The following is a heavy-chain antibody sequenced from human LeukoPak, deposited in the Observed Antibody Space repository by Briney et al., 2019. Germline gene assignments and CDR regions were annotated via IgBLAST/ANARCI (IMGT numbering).Heavy chain of an antibody. CDR2: INHSGST. Sequence: SETLSLSCAVYGGSSSGYYWSWIRQPPGKGLEWIGEINHSGSTTYNPSLKSRVTISVDTSKNQFSLKLSSVTAADTAVYYCARPITMVRRGGMDVWGQGTTVTVSS. D-gene: IGHD3-10*01. V-gene: IGHV4-34*01. CDR1: GGSSSGYY. J-gene: IGHJ6*02. CDR3: ARPITMVRRGGMDV.